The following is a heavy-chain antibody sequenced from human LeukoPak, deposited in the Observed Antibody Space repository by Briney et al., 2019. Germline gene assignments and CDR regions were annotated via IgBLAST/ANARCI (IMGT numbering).Heavy chain of an antibody. J-gene: IGHJ4*02. D-gene: IGHD3-22*01. CDR1: GFSLSTSGMC. V-gene: IGHV2-70*11. CDR2: IDWDDDK. CDR3: ARMRRYYDSSGYPDY. Sequence: SGPALVKPTQTLTLTCTFSGFSLSTSGMCVSWIRQPPGKALEWHARIDWDDDKYYSTSLKTRLTISRDTSKNQVVLTMTNMDPVDTATYYCARMRRYYDSSGYPDYWGQGTLVTVSS.